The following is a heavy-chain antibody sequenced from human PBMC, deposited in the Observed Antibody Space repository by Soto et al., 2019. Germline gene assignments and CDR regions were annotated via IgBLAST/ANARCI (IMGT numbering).Heavy chain of an antibody. D-gene: IGHD3-22*01. J-gene: IGHJ3*01. V-gene: IGHV1-69*01. CDR2: FIPIFRTL. Sequence: QVQLIQSEAEVKKPGSSVRVSCTASGGIFGSHGFSWVRQAPGQRLEWVGGFIPIFRTLTYTEKFQARVRIAADESTNTVYLDLSSLTSADTAVYYCVRDRRIYYSDPHDEFVASDYAVWGQGTMVSVSS. CDR3: VRDRRIYYSDPHDEFVASDYAV. CDR1: GGIFGSHG.